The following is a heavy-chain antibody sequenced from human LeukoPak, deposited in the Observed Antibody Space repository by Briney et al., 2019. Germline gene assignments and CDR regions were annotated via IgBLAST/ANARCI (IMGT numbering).Heavy chain of an antibody. J-gene: IGHJ4*02. V-gene: IGHV3-9*01. CDR3: VKDRGYQWELPDY. Sequence: PGGSLRLTCAASGFTFDNYAMHWVRQAPGKGLEWVSGISWNSGSIGYADSVKGRFTISRDNAKNSLYLQMNSLRAEDTALYYCVKDRGYQWELPDYWGQGTLVTVSS. D-gene: IGHD1-26*01. CDR1: GFTFDNYA. CDR2: ISWNSGSI.